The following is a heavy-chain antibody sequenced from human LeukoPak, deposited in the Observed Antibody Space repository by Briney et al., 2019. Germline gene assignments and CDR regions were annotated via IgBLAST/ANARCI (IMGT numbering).Heavy chain of an antibody. V-gene: IGHV1-2*02. J-gene: IGHJ4*02. CDR1: GYTFTGYY. Sequence: ASVKVSCKASGYTFTGYYMHWVRQAPGQGLEWMGWINPNSGGTNYAQKFQGRVTMTRDTSISTAYMELSRLRSDDTAAYYCARAVVGANSVDYWGQGTLVTVSS. D-gene: IGHD1-26*01. CDR2: INPNSGGT. CDR3: ARAVVGANSVDY.